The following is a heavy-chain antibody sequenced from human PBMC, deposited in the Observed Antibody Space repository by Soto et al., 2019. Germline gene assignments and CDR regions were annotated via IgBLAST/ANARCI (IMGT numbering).Heavy chain of an antibody. CDR1: GGSMRGQH. D-gene: IGHD3-16*01. V-gene: IGHV4-4*09. CDR2: HHSDSP. CDR3: ATYAVGEGGRGY. J-gene: IGHJ4*02. Sequence: QVQLQESGPGLVKPSETLSLTCTVSGGSMRGQHWSWIRQPPGKGLEWIGHHSDSPNYNPSLKSRSAISTDTSKNQFSLKLGSVTAADTAVYYCATYAVGEGGRGYWGQGTLVTVSS.